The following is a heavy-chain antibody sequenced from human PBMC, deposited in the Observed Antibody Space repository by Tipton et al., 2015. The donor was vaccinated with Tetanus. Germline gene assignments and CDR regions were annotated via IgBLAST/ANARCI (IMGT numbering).Heavy chain of an antibody. J-gene: IGHJ4*02. Sequence: GSLRLSCTVSRGSISSSNFYWGWIRQPPGKGLEWVSVIGAAGDTYYPGSVKGRFTISRENAKNSLYLQMNSLRAGDTAVYYCARSSGYSGLGYWGQGTLVTVSS. V-gene: IGHV3-13*01. CDR3: ARSSGYSGLGY. CDR1: RGSISSSNFY. CDR2: IGAAGDT. D-gene: IGHD3-22*01.